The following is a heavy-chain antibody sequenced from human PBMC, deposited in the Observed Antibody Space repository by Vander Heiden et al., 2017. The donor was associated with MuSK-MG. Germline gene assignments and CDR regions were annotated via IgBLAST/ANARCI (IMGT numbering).Heavy chain of an antibody. CDR1: GCTFSSHA. D-gene: IGHD2-2*03. CDR3: ARYLDIVVVPADRGYYYYGMDV. J-gene: IGHJ6*02. V-gene: IGHV1-69*04. CDR2: IIPILGIA. Sequence: QAQLVQSVSEVKKPGSSVKVSCKASGCTFSSHAFSRVRQAPGQGLEWMGRIIPILGIANYEQKFQGRVTITADKSTSTAYMELSSLRSEDTAVYYCARYLDIVVVPADRGYYYYGMDVWGQGTTVTVSS.